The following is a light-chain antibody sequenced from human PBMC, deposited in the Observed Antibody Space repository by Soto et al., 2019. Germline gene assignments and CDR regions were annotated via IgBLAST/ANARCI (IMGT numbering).Light chain of an antibody. Sequence: EIGLTQSPATLSLSPGERATLSCRASQSVSNYLAWYQHRPGQAPRFLIYDASNRATGIPARFSGSGSGTDFTLTISSLEPEDFAVYYCQQRSNWPPKITFGQGTRLEIK. CDR2: DAS. J-gene: IGKJ5*01. CDR1: QSVSNY. CDR3: QQRSNWPPKIT. V-gene: IGKV3-11*01.